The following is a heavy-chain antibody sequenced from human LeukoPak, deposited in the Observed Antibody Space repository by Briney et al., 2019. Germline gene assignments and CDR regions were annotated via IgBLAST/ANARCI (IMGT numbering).Heavy chain of an antibody. V-gene: IGHV4-4*07. D-gene: IGHD3-22*01. CDR2: IYTSGST. J-gene: IGHJ4*02. Sequence: SETLSLTCTVSGVSISSYYWSWIRQPAGKGLEWIGRIYTSGSTNYNHSLKSRVTMSVDTSKNQFSLKLSSVTAADTAVYYCARADYYYDTSGYNDYWGQGTLVTVSS. CDR3: ARADYYYDTSGYNDY. CDR1: GVSISSYY.